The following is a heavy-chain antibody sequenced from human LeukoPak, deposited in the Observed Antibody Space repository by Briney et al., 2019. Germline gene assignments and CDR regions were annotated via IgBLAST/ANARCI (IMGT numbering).Heavy chain of an antibody. V-gene: IGHV4-59*08. D-gene: IGHD3-22*01. Sequence: SETLSLTCTASGDSISNYYWSWIRQPPGKGLEWIGYIRYSGSANYNPSLRSRVTTSIDTSKNQFFLKLSSVTAADTAVYHCARLVYDSRGYYFDYWGQGTLVIVSS. CDR2: IRYSGSA. J-gene: IGHJ4*02. CDR1: GDSISNYY. CDR3: ARLVYDSRGYYFDY.